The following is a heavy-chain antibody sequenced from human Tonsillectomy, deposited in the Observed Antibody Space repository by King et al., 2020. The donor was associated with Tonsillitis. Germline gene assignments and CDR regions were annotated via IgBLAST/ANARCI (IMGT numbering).Heavy chain of an antibody. CDR1: GFTFSNYC. CDR2: IAYDESYK. V-gene: IGHV3-30*03. Sequence: QLVQSGGGVVQPGRSLRLSCAASGFTFSNYCMHWVRQAPGKGLEWVALIAYDESYKNYADSVKGRFAISRDNSKNTMYLEMNSLRVEDTAVYYCARDGNCLSNWYFVRWGRGTLVTVSS. D-gene: IGHD2-21*01. J-gene: IGHJ2*01. CDR3: ARDGNCLSNWYFVR.